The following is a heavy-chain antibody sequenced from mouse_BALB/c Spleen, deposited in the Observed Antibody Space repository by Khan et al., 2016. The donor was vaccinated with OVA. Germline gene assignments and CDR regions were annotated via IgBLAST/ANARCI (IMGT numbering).Heavy chain of an antibody. D-gene: IGHD1-2*01. J-gene: IGHJ4*01. V-gene: IGHV5-6*01. CDR3: ARTIAAAKGYSEAMDY. CDR2: ISSGGHYT. CDR1: GFTFSSYG. Sequence: EVQLVESGGDLVKPGGSLKLSCAASGFTFSSYGMSWVRQTPDKRLEWVATISSGGHYTYFPDSVRGRFTISRDNAKNTLYLQMSSLKSEDTAMYYCARTIAAAKGYSEAMDYWGQGTSVTVSS.